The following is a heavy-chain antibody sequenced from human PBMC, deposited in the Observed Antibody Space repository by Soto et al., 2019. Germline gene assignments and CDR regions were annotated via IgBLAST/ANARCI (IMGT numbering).Heavy chain of an antibody. CDR3: ARVSGIAEYYFDY. CDR2: IYSAGST. CDR1: GFSVSSNY. D-gene: IGHD6-13*01. Sequence: EVQLVESGGGLVQPGGSLRLSCAASGFSVSSNYMSWVRQAPGKGLEWVSVIYSAGSTYYADSVKGRFTTSRDNSKNTLYLQMNSLRAEDTAVYYCARVSGIAEYYFDYWGQGTLVTVSS. V-gene: IGHV3-66*01. J-gene: IGHJ4*02.